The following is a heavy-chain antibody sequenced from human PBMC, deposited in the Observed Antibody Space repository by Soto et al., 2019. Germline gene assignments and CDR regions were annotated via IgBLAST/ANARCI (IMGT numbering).Heavy chain of an antibody. J-gene: IGHJ6*02. CDR1: GGSISSYY. CDR3: ARGNSDSGITIFGVVRSTPLMDV. Sequence: PSETLSLTCTVSGGSISSYYWSWIRQPAGKGLEWIGRIYTSGSTNYNPSLKSRVTMSVDTSKNQFSLKLSSVTAADTAVYYCARGNSDSGITIFGVVRSTPLMDVWGQGTTVTVSS. CDR2: IYTSGST. D-gene: IGHD3-3*01. V-gene: IGHV4-4*07.